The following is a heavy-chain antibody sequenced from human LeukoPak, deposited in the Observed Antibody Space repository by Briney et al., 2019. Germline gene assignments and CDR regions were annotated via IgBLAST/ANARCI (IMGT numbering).Heavy chain of an antibody. V-gene: IGHV1-2*02. J-gene: IGHJ5*02. CDR3: ARSPRDSSGYPGVHWFDP. Sequence: ASVKVSCKASGYTFTGYYIHWVRQAPGQGLEWMGWINPNSGGTNYAQKFQGRVTMTRDTSISTAYMELSRLRSDDTAVYYCARSPRDSSGYPGVHWFDPWGQGTLVTVSS. D-gene: IGHD3-22*01. CDR2: INPNSGGT. CDR1: GYTFTGYY.